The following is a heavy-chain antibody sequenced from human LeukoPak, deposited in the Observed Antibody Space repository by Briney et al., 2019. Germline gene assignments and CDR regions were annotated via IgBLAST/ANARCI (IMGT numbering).Heavy chain of an antibody. J-gene: IGHJ3*02. CDR1: GESFSGYY. CDR3: ARGIVGATPRHAFDI. V-gene: IGHV4-34*01. CDR2: IYYSGST. D-gene: IGHD1-26*01. Sequence: SETLSLTCAVYGESFSGYYWSWIRQPPAKGLEWIGYIYYSGSTYYNPSLKSRVTISVDTSKNQFSLKLSSVTAADSPVYLCARGIVGATPRHAFDIWGQGTMVTVSS.